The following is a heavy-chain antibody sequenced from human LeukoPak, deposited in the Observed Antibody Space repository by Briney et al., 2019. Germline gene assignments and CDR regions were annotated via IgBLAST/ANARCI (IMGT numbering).Heavy chain of an antibody. V-gene: IGHV3-30-3*01. D-gene: IGHD2-21*01. CDR1: GFTFSSYV. J-gene: IGHJ4*02. CDR2: ISYDGSNK. Sequence: GGSLRLSCAASGFTFSSYVMHWVRQAPGKGLEWVAVISYDGSNKYYADSVKGRFTISRDNSKNTLYLQMNSLRAEDTAVYFCAADIGGVNYWGQGTLVTVSS. CDR3: AADIGGVNY.